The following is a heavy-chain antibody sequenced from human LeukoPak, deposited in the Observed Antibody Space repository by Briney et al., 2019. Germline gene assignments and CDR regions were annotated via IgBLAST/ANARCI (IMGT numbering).Heavy chain of an antibody. CDR1: GYTFTSYD. V-gene: IGHV1-69*13. CDR3: ARGRRDGYKPWRVYFDY. D-gene: IGHD5-24*01. CDR2: IIPIFGTA. Sequence: SVKVSCKASGYTFTSYDINWVRQAPGQGLEWMGGIIPIFGTANYAQKFQGRVTITADESTSTAYMELSSLRSEDTAVYYCARGRRDGYKPWRVYFDYWGQGTLVTVSS. J-gene: IGHJ4*02.